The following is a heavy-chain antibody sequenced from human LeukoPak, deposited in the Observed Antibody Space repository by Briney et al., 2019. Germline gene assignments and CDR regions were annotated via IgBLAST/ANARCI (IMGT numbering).Heavy chain of an antibody. Sequence: ASVKVSCKASGYTSTGYYMHWVRQAPGQGLEWMGWINPNSGGTNYAQKFQGRVTMTRDTSISTAYMELSRLRSDDTAVYYCARTSILTGYPYYYYYGMDVWGQGTTVTVSS. V-gene: IGHV1-2*02. CDR3: ARTSILTGYPYYYYYGMDV. CDR2: INPNSGGT. CDR1: GYTSTGYY. J-gene: IGHJ6*02. D-gene: IGHD3-9*01.